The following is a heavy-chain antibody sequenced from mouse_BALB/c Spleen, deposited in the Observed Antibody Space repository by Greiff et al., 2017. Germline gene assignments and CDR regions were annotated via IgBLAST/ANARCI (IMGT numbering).Heavy chain of an antibody. J-gene: IGHJ1*01. D-gene: IGHD2-1*01. Sequence: VKVEESGPGLVAPSQSLSITCTVSGFSLSRYSVHWVRQPPGKGLEWLGMIWGGGSTDYNSALKSRLSISKDNSKSQVFLKMNSLQTDDTAMYYCARGRGLRGNSGYFDVWGAGTTVTVSS. V-gene: IGHV2-6-4*01. CDR1: GFSLSRYS. CDR3: ARGRGLRGNSGYFDV. CDR2: IWGGGST.